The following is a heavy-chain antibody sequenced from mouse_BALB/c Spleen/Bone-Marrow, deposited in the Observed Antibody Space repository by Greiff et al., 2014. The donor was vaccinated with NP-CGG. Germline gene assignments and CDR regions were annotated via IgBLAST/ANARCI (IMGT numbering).Heavy chain of an antibody. D-gene: IGHD4-1*02. CDR3: ALNWDSAY. CDR2: INNGGTYT. J-gene: IGHJ3*01. Sequence: DVHLVESGGDLVKPGGSLKLSCAASGFTFSSYGMSWVRQTPDKRLEWVATINNGGTYTYYPDSVKGRFTISRDNAKNTLYLQMSILKSEDTAMYYCALNWDSAYWGQGTLVTVSA. V-gene: IGHV5-6*01. CDR1: GFTFSSYG.